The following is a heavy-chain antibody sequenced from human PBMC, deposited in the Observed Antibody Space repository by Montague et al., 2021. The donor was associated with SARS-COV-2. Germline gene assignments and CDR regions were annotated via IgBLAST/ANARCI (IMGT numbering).Heavy chain of an antibody. J-gene: IGHJ4*02. CDR1: GASVASGNFY. CDR2: MYYTGHT. V-gene: IGHV4-61*01. CDR3: ARSRANVPSRPGFDY. Sequence: SETLSLTCTVSGASVASGNFYWSWIRQPPGKGLEWIGHMYYTGHTNYNPSLESRVTMPVDPSKNQFSLTLTSVTAADTAVYYCARSRANVPSRPGFDYWGQGALVTVSS. D-gene: IGHD6-6*01.